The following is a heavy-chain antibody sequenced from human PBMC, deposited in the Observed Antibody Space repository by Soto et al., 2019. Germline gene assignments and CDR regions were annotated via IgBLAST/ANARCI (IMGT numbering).Heavy chain of an antibody. V-gene: IGHV4-38-2*02. Sequence: SETLSLSCSVSGYSISSGYYWGWIRQPPGKGLEWIGSIYHSGSTYYNPSLKSRVTISVDTSKNQFSLKLSSVTAADTAVYCCARVRSSPFRYFDYWGQGTLVTVSS. CDR1: GYSISSGYY. J-gene: IGHJ4*02. CDR3: ARVRSSPFRYFDY. CDR2: IYHSGST.